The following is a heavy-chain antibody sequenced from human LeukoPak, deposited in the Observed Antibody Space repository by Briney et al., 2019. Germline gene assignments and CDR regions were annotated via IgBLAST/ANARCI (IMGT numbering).Heavy chain of an antibody. J-gene: IGHJ5*02. D-gene: IGHD6-19*01. Sequence: ASVKVSCKASGYTFTGYYMHWVRQAPGQGLEWMGWINPNSGGTNYAQKFQGRVTMTRDTSISTVYMELSRLRSDDTAVYYCARDRVTRQWLSPGWFDPWGQGTLVTVSS. CDR2: INPNSGGT. CDR1: GYTFTGYY. V-gene: IGHV1-2*02. CDR3: ARDRVTRQWLSPGWFDP.